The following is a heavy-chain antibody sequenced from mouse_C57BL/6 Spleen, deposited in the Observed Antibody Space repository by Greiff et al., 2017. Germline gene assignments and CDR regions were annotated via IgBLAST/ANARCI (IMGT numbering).Heavy chain of an antibody. D-gene: IGHD2-1*01. J-gene: IGHJ4*01. CDR1: GFTFSDYG. V-gene: IGHV5-17*01. CDR3: ARGNLDAMDY. Sequence: EVKLVESGGGLVKPGGSLKLSCAASGFTFSDYGMHWVRQAPEKGLEWVAYISSGSSTIYYADTVKGRFTISRDNAKNTLFLQMTSLRSEDTAMYYCARGNLDAMDYWGQGTSVTVSS. CDR2: ISSGSSTI.